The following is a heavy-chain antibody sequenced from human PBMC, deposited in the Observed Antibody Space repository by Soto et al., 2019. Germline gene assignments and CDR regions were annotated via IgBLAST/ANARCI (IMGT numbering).Heavy chain of an antibody. J-gene: IGHJ6*02. CDR1: GFTFSDYY. D-gene: IGHD2-21*01. CDR2: ISSSGTTI. Sequence: GGSLRLSCAASGFTFSDYYMNWIRQAPGKGLEWVSYISSSGTTIYYADSVKGRFTISRDNAKNSLFLQMNSLRAEDTALYYCARGHSIFHGMDVWGQGTTDTVSS. V-gene: IGHV3-11*01. CDR3: ARGHSIFHGMDV.